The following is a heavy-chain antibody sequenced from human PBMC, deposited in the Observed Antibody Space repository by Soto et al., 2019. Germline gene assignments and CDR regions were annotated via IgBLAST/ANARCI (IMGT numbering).Heavy chain of an antibody. V-gene: IGHV1-18*01. CDR3: ARDLWYGAEKEDY. CDR2: INTFNGNA. CDR1: GYTFSSFG. J-gene: IGHJ4*02. Sequence: QVQLVQSGAEVKKPGASVRLSCKTSGYTFSSFGVSWVRQAPGQGLEWMGWINTFNGNANTAQKFQGRVSMTMHTSTTTVYMDLTSLTSDDTAVYYCARDLWYGAEKEDYWGQGTLVTVS. D-gene: IGHD3-10*01.